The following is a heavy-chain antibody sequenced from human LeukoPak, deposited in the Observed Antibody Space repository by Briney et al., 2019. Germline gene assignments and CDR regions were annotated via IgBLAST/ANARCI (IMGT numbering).Heavy chain of an antibody. D-gene: IGHD3-16*02. CDR2: IYYSGST. Sequence: PSETLSLTCTVSGGSISSYYWSWIRQPPGKGLEWIGYIYYSGSTNYNPSLKSRVTISVDTSKNQFSLKLSSVTVADTAVYYCARGLYDYVWGSYRYNGWFDPWGQGTLVTVSS. CDR1: GGSISSYY. CDR3: ARGLYDYVWGSYRYNGWFDP. V-gene: IGHV4-59*01. J-gene: IGHJ5*02.